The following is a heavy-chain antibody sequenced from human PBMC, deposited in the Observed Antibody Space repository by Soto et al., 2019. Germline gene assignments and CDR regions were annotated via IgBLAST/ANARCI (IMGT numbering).Heavy chain of an antibody. CDR1: GGSISSYY. V-gene: IGHV4-59*01. J-gene: IGHJ6*02. Sequence: PSETLSLTCTVSGGSISSYYWSWIRQPPGKGLEWIGYIYYSGSTNYNPSLKSRVTISVDTSKNQFSLKLSSVTAADTAVYYCARGGNHYYYYGMDVWGQGPTVTVSS. D-gene: IGHD1-26*01. CDR3: ARGGNHYYYYGMDV. CDR2: IYYSGST.